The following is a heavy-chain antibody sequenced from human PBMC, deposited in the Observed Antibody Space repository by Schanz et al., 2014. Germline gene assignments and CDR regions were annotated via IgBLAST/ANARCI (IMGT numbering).Heavy chain of an antibody. CDR2: IWYDGSNE. Sequence: QVFLVESGGGVVQPGRSLRLSCAASGFTFSNHGMHWVRQSPGKGLEWVALIWYDGSNEYYADSVKGRFTISRDNPKKTLYLQMNSLRAEDTAVYYCARDHQWLARYYMDVWGKGTTVTVSS. D-gene: IGHD6-19*01. CDR1: GFTFSNHG. J-gene: IGHJ6*03. CDR3: ARDHQWLARYYMDV. V-gene: IGHV3-33*01.